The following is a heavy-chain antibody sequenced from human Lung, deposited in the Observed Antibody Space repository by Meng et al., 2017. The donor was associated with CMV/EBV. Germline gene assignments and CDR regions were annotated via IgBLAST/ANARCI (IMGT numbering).Heavy chain of an antibody. CDR3: ARDNEDPEGYQLLYKRESWFDP. D-gene: IGHD2-2*02. CDR1: GYTFTSYY. CDR2: INPSGGST. V-gene: IGHV1-46*01. Sequence: SVXVSXXASGYTFTSYYMHWVRQAPGQGLEWMGIINPSGGSTSYAQKFQGRVTMTRDTSTSTVYMELSSLRSEDTAVYYCARDNEDPEGYQLLYKRESWFDPWGRGXLVTVSS. J-gene: IGHJ5*02.